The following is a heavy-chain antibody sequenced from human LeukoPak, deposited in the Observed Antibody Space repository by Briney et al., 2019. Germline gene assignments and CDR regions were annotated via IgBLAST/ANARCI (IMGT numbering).Heavy chain of an antibody. J-gene: IGHJ1*01. D-gene: IGHD3-22*01. Sequence: PGGSLRLSCAASGFTFSSYWMHWVRQVPGQGLVWVSHIDGDGRITNYGDSVKGRFTISRDNAKNILYLQMNSLRAEDTAVYYCAKSLTYYHENSDSIWGQGTLVTVSS. CDR1: GFTFSSYW. CDR2: IDGDGRIT. V-gene: IGHV3-74*01. CDR3: AKSLTYYHENSDSI.